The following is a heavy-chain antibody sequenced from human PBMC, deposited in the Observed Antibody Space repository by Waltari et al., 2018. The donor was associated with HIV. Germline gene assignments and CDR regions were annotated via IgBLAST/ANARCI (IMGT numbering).Heavy chain of an antibody. J-gene: IGHJ4*02. Sequence: QVQLQQWGAGLLKPSETLSLTCAVSGASFSGYYCSWIRQPPGKGLEWIGEINHSGSTNYNPSLTSRVTISVDTSKNQFSLKLSSVTAADTAVYYCARGQDYDFWSGYYYDYWGQGTLVTVSS. D-gene: IGHD3-3*01. V-gene: IGHV4-34*01. CDR3: ARGQDYDFWSGYYYDY. CDR1: GASFSGYY. CDR2: INHSGST.